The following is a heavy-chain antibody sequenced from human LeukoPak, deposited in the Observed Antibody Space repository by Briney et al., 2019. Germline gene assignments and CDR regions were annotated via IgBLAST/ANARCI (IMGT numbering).Heavy chain of an antibody. CDR1: GFTFNSYA. D-gene: IGHD6-19*01. Sequence: GGSLRLSCAASGFTFNSYAMSWVRQAPGKGLEWVSAIRGSGGGTYYANSVKGRFTISRDNSKNTLYLQMNSLRDEDTALYYCAKAGIGVVGYFDYWGQGTLVTVSS. J-gene: IGHJ4*02. V-gene: IGHV3-23*01. CDR2: IRGSGGGT. CDR3: AKAGIGVVGYFDY.